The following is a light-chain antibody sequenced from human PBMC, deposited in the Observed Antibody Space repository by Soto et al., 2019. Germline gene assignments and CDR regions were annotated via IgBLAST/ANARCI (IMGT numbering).Light chain of an antibody. CDR2: EVS. Sequence: QSALTQPASVSGSPGQSIAISCTGTSSDIGSYNYVSWYQQHPGKAPKLIIHEVSNRPSGISDYFSGSKSGNTASLTISGLQADDEADYYCSSHTTYSTRIFGTGTKVTVL. CDR3: SSHTTYSTRI. CDR1: SSDIGSYNY. V-gene: IGLV2-14*01. J-gene: IGLJ1*01.